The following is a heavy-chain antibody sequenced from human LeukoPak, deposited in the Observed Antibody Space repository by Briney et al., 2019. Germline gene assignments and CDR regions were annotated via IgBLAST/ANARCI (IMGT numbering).Heavy chain of an antibody. J-gene: IGHJ3*02. CDR1: GGSISGYY. D-gene: IGHD3-22*01. CDR2: IYYSGST. CDR3: ARHKDYYDSRDDAFDI. Sequence: SETLSLTCTVSGGSISGYYWSWIRQPPGKGLEWIGYIYYSGSTNYNPSLKSRVTISVDTSKNQFSLKLSSVTAADTAVYYCARHKDYYDSRDDAFDIWGQGTMVTVSS. V-gene: IGHV4-59*08.